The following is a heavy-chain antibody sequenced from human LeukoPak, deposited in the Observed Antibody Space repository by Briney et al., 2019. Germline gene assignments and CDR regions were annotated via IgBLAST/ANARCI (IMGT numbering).Heavy chain of an antibody. CDR2: ISSSSSYI. CDR1: GFTFSSYS. J-gene: IGHJ4*02. CDR3: ARARIAAAGTGGVLDY. V-gene: IGHV3-21*01. Sequence: GGSLRLSCAVSGFTFSSYSMNWVRQAPGKGLEWVSSISSSSSYIYYADPAKGRFTISRDNAKNSLYPQKKRMRAADNAVFYFARARIAAAGTGGVLDYWGQGTLVTVSS. D-gene: IGHD6-13*01.